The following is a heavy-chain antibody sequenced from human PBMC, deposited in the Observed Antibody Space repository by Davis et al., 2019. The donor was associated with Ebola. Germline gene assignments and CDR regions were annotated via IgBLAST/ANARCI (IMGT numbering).Heavy chain of an antibody. CDR3: TTPGGQESGYDVFDI. J-gene: IGHJ3*02. V-gene: IGHV1-46*03. Sequence: ASVKVSCKASGYTFTNYYMHWVRQAPGQGLEWMGMINPNDGRTNYAQKFQGRVTVTRDTSMTTVYLDLSSLRSEDTALYYCTTPGGQESGYDVFDIWGQGTMVTVSS. D-gene: IGHD5-12*01. CDR2: INPNDGRT. CDR1: GYTFTNYY.